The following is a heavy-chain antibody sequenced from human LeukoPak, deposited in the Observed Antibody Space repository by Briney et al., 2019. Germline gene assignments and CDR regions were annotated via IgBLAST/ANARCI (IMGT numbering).Heavy chain of an antibody. CDR3: ARDAYSSGWFSDN. CDR1: GGSMSSYY. V-gene: IGHV4-4*07. Sequence: SETLSLTCTVSGGSMSSYYWSWIRQPAGKGLEWIGRIYTSGSTNYNPSLKSRVTLSVDTSKNHFSLRLSSVTAADTAVYYCARDAYSSGWFSDNWGQGTLVTVSS. J-gene: IGHJ4*02. CDR2: IYTSGST. D-gene: IGHD6-19*01.